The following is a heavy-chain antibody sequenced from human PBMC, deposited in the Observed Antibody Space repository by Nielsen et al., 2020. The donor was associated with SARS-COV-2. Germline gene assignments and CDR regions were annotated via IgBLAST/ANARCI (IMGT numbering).Heavy chain of an antibody. CDR3: ARLFADGLRHYYGMDV. V-gene: IGHV4-34*01. D-gene: IGHD3-3*01. Sequence: SETLSLTCAVYGGSFSGHYWSWIRQAPGKGLEWIGQIEHNGITKYGPSLKSRVTISVDTSKNQFSLKLSSVTAADTAVYYCARLFADGLRHYYGMDVWGQGTTVTVSS. CDR1: GGSFSGHY. J-gene: IGHJ6*02. CDR2: IEHNGIT.